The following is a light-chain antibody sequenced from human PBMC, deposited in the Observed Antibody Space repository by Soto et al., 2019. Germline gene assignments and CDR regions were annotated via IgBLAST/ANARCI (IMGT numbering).Light chain of an antibody. Sequence: EIVMTQSPATLSVSPGERATLSCRASQSVTNYLAWYQQKPGQAPRLLIYGASTRATGVPVRFSGSGSGTAFTLTISSLQSEDFALYYCQQYNTWPPFTFGQGTKLEIK. CDR2: GAS. CDR3: QQYNTWPPFT. V-gene: IGKV3-15*01. J-gene: IGKJ2*01. CDR1: QSVTNY.